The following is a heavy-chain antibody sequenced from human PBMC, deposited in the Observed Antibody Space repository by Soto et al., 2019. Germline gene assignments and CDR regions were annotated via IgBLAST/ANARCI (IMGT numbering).Heavy chain of an antibody. CDR2: ISSDGSKN. V-gene: IGHV3-30-3*01. Sequence: QVQLVESGGGVVQPGRSLRLSCAASRFTFSSYAIHWVRQAPGKGLEWVAVISSDGSKNYYAESVRDRVTISRDNSKNALFLEMDSLRVEDTALYHCARPLCCSVAGDLYLYDLDVWGRGTTVPVSS. J-gene: IGHJ6*02. D-gene: IGHD2-15*01. CDR1: RFTFSSYA. CDR3: ARPLCCSVAGDLYLYDLDV.